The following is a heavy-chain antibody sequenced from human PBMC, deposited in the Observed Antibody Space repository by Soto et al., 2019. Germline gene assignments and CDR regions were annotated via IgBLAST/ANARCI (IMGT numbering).Heavy chain of an antibody. V-gene: IGHV2-5*02. CDR3: ATLTADF. CDR1: GFSLTTGVG. Sequence: ITLEESGPTLVKPTEPLTLTCTFSGFSLTTGVGVGWVRQPPGKALEWLALVYWDDDKHYTPSLMSRLTITKDISKGQVVLRVTNMDPVDTATYYCATLTADFWGPGTLVTVSS. J-gene: IGHJ4*02. CDR2: VYWDDDK.